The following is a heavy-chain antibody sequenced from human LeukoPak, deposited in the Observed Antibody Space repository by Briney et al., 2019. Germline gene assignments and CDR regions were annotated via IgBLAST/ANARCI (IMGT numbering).Heavy chain of an antibody. J-gene: IGHJ6*03. V-gene: IGHV3-74*01. D-gene: IGHD1-26*01. CDR1: GFSFSSHW. Sequence: GGSLRLSCEASGFSFSSHWMHWVRQSPGKGLVWVSRITNDGSNTVYADSVEGRFTISRDNSKNTLYLQMNSLRAEDTAVYYCARESGTTYYYYMDVWGKGTTVTVSS. CDR3: ARESGTTYYYYMDV. CDR2: ITNDGSNT.